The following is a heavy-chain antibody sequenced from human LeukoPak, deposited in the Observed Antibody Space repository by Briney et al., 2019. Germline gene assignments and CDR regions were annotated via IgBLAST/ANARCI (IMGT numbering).Heavy chain of an antibody. CDR3: ARDEIDIVVVPAARYNWFDP. V-gene: IGHV3-23*01. J-gene: IGHJ5*02. CDR1: GFTFSSYA. D-gene: IGHD2-2*01. CDR2: ISGSGGST. Sequence: PGGSLRLSCAASGFTFSSYAMSWVRQAPGKGLEWVSAISGSGGSTYYADSVKGRFTISRDNSKNTLYLQMNSLRAEDTAVYYCARDEIDIVVVPAARYNWFDPWGQGTLVTVSS.